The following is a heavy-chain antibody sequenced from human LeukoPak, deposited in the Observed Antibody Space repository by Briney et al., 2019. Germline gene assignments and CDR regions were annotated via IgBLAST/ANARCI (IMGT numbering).Heavy chain of an antibody. D-gene: IGHD6-13*01. J-gene: IGHJ3*02. CDR2: INSDGSST. Sequence: SGRSLRLSCAASGFTFSSYWMHWVRQAPGKGLVWVSRINSDGSSTSYADSVKGRFTISRDNAKNTLYLQMNSLRAEDTAVYYCARERQQLVPGAFDIWGQGTMVTVSS. CDR1: GFTFSSYW. CDR3: ARERQQLVPGAFDI. V-gene: IGHV3-74*01.